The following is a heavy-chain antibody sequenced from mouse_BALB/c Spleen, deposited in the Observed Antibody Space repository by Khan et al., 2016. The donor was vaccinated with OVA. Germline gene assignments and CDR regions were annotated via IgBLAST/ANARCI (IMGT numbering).Heavy chain of an antibody. J-gene: IGHJ2*01. V-gene: IGHV6-6*02. CDR1: GFTFSNYW. CDR2: IRLKSDDYVT. Sequence: EVQLEESGGGLVQPGGSMKLSCVASGFTFSNYWMNWVRQSPEKGLEWVAEIRLKSDDYVTHYAESVKGRFTISRDDSKSLVYLQMNNLKPEETVIYYCWILLWGQGTTLTVSS. CDR3: WILL.